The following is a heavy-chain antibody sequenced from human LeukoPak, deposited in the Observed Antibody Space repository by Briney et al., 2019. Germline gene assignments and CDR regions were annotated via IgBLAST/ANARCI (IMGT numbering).Heavy chain of an antibody. J-gene: IGHJ4*02. CDR3: ARDNDSRDPPHFDY. D-gene: IGHD3-16*01. CDR2: IIPIFGTA. Sequence: GASVKVSCKASGYTFTDYYINWVRQAPGQGLEWMGGIIPIFGTANYAQKFQGRVTITADESTSTAYMELRSLRSDDTAVYYCARDNDSRDPPHFDYWGQGTLVTVSS. CDR1: GYTFTDYY. V-gene: IGHV1-69*13.